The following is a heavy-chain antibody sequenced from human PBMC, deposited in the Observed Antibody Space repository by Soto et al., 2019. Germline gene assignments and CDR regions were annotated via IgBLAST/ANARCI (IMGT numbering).Heavy chain of an antibody. J-gene: IGHJ6*02. CDR3: AREAAGGSYYGMDV. Sequence: VQLVQSGAEVKKPGSSVKVSCKASGYTFSSHGITWVRQAPGLGLEWMGGIIPMFDTTNYAQKFQGRLTITEDESTSTAYMELSSLSSEETAVYFCAREAAGGSYYGMDVWGQGTSVTVSS. D-gene: IGHD6-13*01. V-gene: IGHV1-69*12. CDR2: IIPMFDTT. CDR1: GYTFSSHG.